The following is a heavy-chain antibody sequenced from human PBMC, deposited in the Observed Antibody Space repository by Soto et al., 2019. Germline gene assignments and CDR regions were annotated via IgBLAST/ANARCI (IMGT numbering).Heavy chain of an antibody. CDR1: GGTFSSYA. Sequence: QVQLVQSGAEVKKPGSSVKVSCKASGGTFSSYAISWVRQAPGQGLEWMGGIIPIFGTANYAQKFQGRVTIPADESTNTAYMELSSLRSEDTAVYYCARGGGYCSGGSCFSNWFDPWGQGTLVTVSS. D-gene: IGHD2-15*01. V-gene: IGHV1-69*01. J-gene: IGHJ5*02. CDR3: ARGGGYCSGGSCFSNWFDP. CDR2: IIPIFGTA.